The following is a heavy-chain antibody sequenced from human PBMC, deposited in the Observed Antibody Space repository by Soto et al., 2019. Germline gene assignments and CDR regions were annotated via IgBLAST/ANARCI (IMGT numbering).Heavy chain of an antibody. CDR3: AKERIAGLHLSCLDD. J-gene: IGHJ4*02. Sequence: QVQLVQSGAEVKKPGSSVKVSCKASGGTFSSYAISWVRQATGQGLEWMGGIIPIFGTANYAQKFQGRVPITADESTSTAYMELSSLRSEDTAVYYCAKERIAGLHLSCLDDWGQGTLVTVSS. CDR2: IIPIFGTA. V-gene: IGHV1-69*01. D-gene: IGHD2-21*01. CDR1: GGTFSSYA.